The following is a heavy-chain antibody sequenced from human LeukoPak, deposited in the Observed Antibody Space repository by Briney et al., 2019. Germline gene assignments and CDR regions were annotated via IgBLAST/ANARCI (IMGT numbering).Heavy chain of an antibody. Sequence: PSETLSLTCTVSGGSISSYYWSWIRQPPGKGLEWIGYIYYSGSTNYNPSLKSRVTISVDTSKNQFSLKLSSVTAADTAVYYCARDNIAADYSMDVWGQGTTVTVSS. CDR2: IYYSGST. CDR1: GGSISSYY. CDR3: ARDNIAADYSMDV. D-gene: IGHD6-13*01. J-gene: IGHJ6*02. V-gene: IGHV4-59*01.